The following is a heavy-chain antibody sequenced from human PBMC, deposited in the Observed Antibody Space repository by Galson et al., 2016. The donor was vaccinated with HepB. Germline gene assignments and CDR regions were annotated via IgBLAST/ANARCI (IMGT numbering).Heavy chain of an antibody. CDR3: AKDGSSSLRFLDLGRRKNYGMEV. CDR1: GFTLSNYV. J-gene: IGHJ6*02. D-gene: IGHD3-3*01. CDR2: ISDSDGST. Sequence: SLRLSCAASGFTLSNYVMSWVRQAPGKGLEWVSGISDSDGSTNYADSVKGRLTISRDNSKNTLYLKMNSLRAEDTAVYYCAKDGSSSLRFLDLGRRKNYGMEVWGQGTTVTVSS. V-gene: IGHV3-23*01.